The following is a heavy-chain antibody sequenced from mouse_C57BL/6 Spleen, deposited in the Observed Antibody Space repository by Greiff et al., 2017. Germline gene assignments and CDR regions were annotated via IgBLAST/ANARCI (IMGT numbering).Heavy chain of an antibody. V-gene: IGHV1-55*01. CDR2: IYTGGGRT. J-gene: IGHJ1*01. CDR3: ARSDALAYCFDIWY. CDR1: GYTFTSYG. Sequence: VQLQQPGAELVKPGASVKMSCEASGYTFTSYGMTWVKQSPGKGLEWIGNIYTGGGRTNYTEKVKGRFTLSIDTATNTPYLQLSSLTSEDSAVYYCARSDALAYCFDIWY. D-gene: IGHD6-1*01.